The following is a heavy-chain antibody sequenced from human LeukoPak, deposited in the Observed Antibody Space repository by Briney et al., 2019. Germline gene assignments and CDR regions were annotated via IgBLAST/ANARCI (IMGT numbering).Heavy chain of an antibody. Sequence: GGSLRLSCAASGFTFSSYAMNWVRQAPGKGLEWVSTISGSGGTTYYADSVKGRFTISRDNSKNTLYLQINSLRAEDTALYYCAKGKPAAGTFDYWGQGTLFTVSS. CDR1: GFTFSSYA. D-gene: IGHD6-13*01. CDR3: AKGKPAAGTFDY. J-gene: IGHJ4*02. V-gene: IGHV3-23*01. CDR2: ISGSGGTT.